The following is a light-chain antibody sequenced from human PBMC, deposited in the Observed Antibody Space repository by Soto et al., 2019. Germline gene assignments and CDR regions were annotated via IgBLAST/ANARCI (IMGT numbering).Light chain of an antibody. CDR2: DVN. J-gene: IGLJ1*01. V-gene: IGLV2-14*03. Sequence: QSVLTQPASVSGSPGQSITISCTGTSSDVGGYNYVSWYQQYPGKAPKVRIYDVNHRPSGVSNRFSGSKSGNTASLTISGLQPDDEADYYCSSYTSSNTLVFGTGTKVTVL. CDR1: SSDVGGYNY. CDR3: SSYTSSNTLV.